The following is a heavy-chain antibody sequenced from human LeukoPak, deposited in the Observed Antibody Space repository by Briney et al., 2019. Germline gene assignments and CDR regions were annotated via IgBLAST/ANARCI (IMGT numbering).Heavy chain of an antibody. CDR3: ARGTQLWRHYYYYGMDV. Sequence: GGSLRLSCAASGFTVSSNYMSWVRQAPGKGLEWVSVIYSGGSTYCADSVKGRFTISRDNSKNTLYLQMNSLRAEDTAVYYCARGTQLWRHYYYYGMDVWGQGTTVTVSS. V-gene: IGHV3-53*01. J-gene: IGHJ6*02. D-gene: IGHD5-18*01. CDR1: GFTVSSNY. CDR2: IYSGGST.